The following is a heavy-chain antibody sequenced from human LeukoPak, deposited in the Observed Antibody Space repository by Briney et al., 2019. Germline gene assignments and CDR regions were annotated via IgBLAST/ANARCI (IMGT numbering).Heavy chain of an antibody. CDR3: ARGYYSLGYFDY. V-gene: IGHV3-48*02. D-gene: IGHD3-22*01. CDR1: GFIFSSYS. CDR2: ISSSKHAI. J-gene: IGHJ4*02. Sequence: GGSLRLSCAASGFIFSSYSMSWVRQAPGKGLEWRSYISSSKHAIYYADSVKGRFTISRDNAKYSLFLQMNSLRDEDTAVYYCARGYYSLGYFDYWGQGALVTVSS.